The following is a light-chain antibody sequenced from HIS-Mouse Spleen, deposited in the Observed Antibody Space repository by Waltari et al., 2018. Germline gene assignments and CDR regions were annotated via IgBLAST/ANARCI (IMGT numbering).Light chain of an antibody. CDR2: RNN. J-gene: IGLJ3*02. CDR1: SSNIGSNY. Sequence: QSVLTQPPSASGTPGQRVTISCSGSSSNIGSNYVYWYQQLPGTAPNLLIYRNNRRPSGVPDRCSGSKSGTSASLAISGLRSEDEADYYCAAWDDSLSGPVFGGGTKLTVL. V-gene: IGLV1-47*01. CDR3: AAWDDSLSGPV.